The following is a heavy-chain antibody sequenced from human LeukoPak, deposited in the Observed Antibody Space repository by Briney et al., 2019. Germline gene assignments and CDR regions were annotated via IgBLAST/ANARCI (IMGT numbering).Heavy chain of an antibody. V-gene: IGHV3-53*01. D-gene: IGHD2-15*01. Sequence: PGGSLRLSCAASGLTVSSNYMSWVRQAPGKGLEWVSVIYSGGSTYYADYVKGRFTISRDNSKNTLYLQMNSLRVEDTAVYYCVRERSGGPLDIWGQGTMVTVSS. CDR1: GLTVSSNY. CDR3: VRERSGGPLDI. J-gene: IGHJ3*02. CDR2: IYSGGST.